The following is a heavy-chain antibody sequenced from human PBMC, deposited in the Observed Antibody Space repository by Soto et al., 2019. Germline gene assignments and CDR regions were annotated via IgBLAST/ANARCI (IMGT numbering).Heavy chain of an antibody. CDR3: AREGEWELLSRLEFDRYYYGMDA. D-gene: IGHD1-26*01. V-gene: IGHV4-4*07. CDR1: GGSISSYY. CDR2: IYTSGST. Sequence: SETLSLTCTVSGGSISSYYWSWIRQPAGKGLEWIGRIYTSGSTNYNPSLKSRVTMSVDTSRNQFSLKLSSVTAADTAVYYCAREGEWELLSRLEFDRYYYGMDAWGQGTTVTVSS. J-gene: IGHJ6*02.